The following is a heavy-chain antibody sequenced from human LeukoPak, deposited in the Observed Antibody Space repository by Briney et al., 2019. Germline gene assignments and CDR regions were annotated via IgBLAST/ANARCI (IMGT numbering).Heavy chain of an antibody. Sequence: ASVKVSCKASGYTFTDYYMHWVRQAPGQGLEWMGWINPSSGGTNYAQKFQGRVTVTRDTSISTAYMELSSLRSDDTAVYYCYYRVSSGYLTWGQGTLVAVSS. CDR1: GYTFTDYY. D-gene: IGHD3-22*01. CDR2: INPSSGGT. CDR3: YYRVSSGYLT. V-gene: IGHV1-2*02. J-gene: IGHJ4*02.